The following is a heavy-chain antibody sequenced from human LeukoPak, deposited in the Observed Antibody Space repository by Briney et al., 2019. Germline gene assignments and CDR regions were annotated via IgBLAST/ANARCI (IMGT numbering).Heavy chain of an antibody. CDR3: ARDGSGYCSGGSCYLGDWYFDF. D-gene: IGHD2-15*01. Sequence: SQTLSLTCTVSGGSISSGSYYWSWIRQPAGKGLEWIGRIYTSGSTNYNPSLKSRVTISVDTSKNQFSLKLSSVTAGDTAVYYCARDGSGYCSGGSCYLGDWYFDFWGRGTLVTVSS. J-gene: IGHJ2*01. V-gene: IGHV4-61*02. CDR2: IYTSGST. CDR1: GGSISSGSYY.